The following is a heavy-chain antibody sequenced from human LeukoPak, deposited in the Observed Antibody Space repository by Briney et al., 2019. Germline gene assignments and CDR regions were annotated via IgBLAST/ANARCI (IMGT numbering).Heavy chain of an antibody. V-gene: IGHV4-39*01. CDR1: GGSISSSSYY. Sequence: SETLSLTCTVSGGSISSSSYYWGWIRQPPGKGLEWIGSIYHSGSTYYNPSLKSRVTISVDTSKNQFSLQLNSVTPEDTAVYYCARGRRLAVAGTTGANWFDPWGQGTLVTVSS. CDR2: IYHSGST. J-gene: IGHJ5*02. D-gene: IGHD6-19*01. CDR3: ARGRRLAVAGTTGANWFDP.